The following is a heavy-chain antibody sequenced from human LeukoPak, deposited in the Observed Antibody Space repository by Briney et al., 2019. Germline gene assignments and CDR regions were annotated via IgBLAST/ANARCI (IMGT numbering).Heavy chain of an antibody. Sequence: GGSLRLSCAASGFTFSSYSMNWVRQAPGKGLEWVSSISSSSSYIYYADSVKGRFTISRDNAKNSLYLQMNSLRAEDTAVYYCARGPAPDSSGYLVPDAFDIWGQGTMVTVSS. CDR3: ARGPAPDSSGYLVPDAFDI. D-gene: IGHD3-22*01. V-gene: IGHV3-21*01. CDR2: ISSSSSYI. CDR1: GFTFSSYS. J-gene: IGHJ3*02.